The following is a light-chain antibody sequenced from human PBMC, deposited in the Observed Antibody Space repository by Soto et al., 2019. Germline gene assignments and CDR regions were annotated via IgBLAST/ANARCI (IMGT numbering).Light chain of an antibody. J-gene: IGLJ1*01. V-gene: IGLV3-25*02. CDR2: KDT. CDR3: QSSDDTGNYYL. Sequence: SYELTQTPSVSVSPGQTARITCSGDELSKQYVYWYQQKPGQAPVLVMYKDTERASGIPERFSASSSGTTVTLTISGVRAEDEADYYCQSSDDTGNYYLFXTGTKVTVL. CDR1: ELSKQY.